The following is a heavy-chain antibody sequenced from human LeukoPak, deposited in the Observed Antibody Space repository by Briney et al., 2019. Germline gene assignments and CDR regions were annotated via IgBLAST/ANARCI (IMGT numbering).Heavy chain of an antibody. V-gene: IGHV3-23*01. Sequence: PGGSLRLSCAASGFTFSSFAMSWVRQAPGKGLDWLATISGSGTGTYYADSVKGRFTISRDNSKNTLYLQMNSLRAEDTAVFYCARGSETTEGLDYWGQGTLVTVSS. CDR2: ISGSGTGT. CDR1: GFTFSSFA. CDR3: ARGSETTEGLDY. J-gene: IGHJ4*02. D-gene: IGHD4-17*01.